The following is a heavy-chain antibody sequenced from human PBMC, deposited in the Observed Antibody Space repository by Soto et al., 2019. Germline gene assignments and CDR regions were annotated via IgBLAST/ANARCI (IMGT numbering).Heavy chain of an antibody. CDR1: GGTFSSYT. V-gene: IGHV1-69*04. D-gene: IGHD2-21*02. Sequence: GASVKVSCKASGGTFSSYTISWVRQAPGQGLEWMGRIIPIPGIANYAQKFQGRVTITADKSTSTAYMELSSLRSEDTAVYYCAREGAYCGGDCYSVEDRSCIDVWGQGTTVTVSS. J-gene: IGHJ6*02. CDR2: IIPIPGIA. CDR3: AREGAYCGGDCYSVEDRSCIDV.